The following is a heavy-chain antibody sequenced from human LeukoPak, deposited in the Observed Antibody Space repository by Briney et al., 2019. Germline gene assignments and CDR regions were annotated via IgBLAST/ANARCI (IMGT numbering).Heavy chain of an antibody. Sequence: GGSLRLSCAASGFTFSSYSMNWVRQAPGKGLEWVSSISSSSSYIYYADSVKGRFTISRDISKNTLFLQMNSLRAEDTAVYYCAKIQGWFNAAFHIGGQGTMVTVS. D-gene: IGHD6-19*01. CDR2: ISSSSSYI. J-gene: IGHJ3*02. V-gene: IGHV3-21*04. CDR3: AKIQGWFNAAFHI. CDR1: GFTFSSYS.